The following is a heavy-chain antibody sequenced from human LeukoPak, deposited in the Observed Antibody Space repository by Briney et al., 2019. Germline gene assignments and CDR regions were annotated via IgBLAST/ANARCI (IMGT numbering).Heavy chain of an antibody. CDR3: ARDLKQWLVQTSYYYYYMNV. J-gene: IGHJ6*03. V-gene: IGHV1-69*05. Sequence: SVKVSCKASGGTFSSYAISWVRQAPGQGLEWMGRIIPIFGTANYAQKFQGRVTITTDESTSTAYMELSSLRSEDTAVYYCARDLKQWLVQTSYYYYYMNVWGKGTTVTVSS. CDR1: GGTFSSYA. CDR2: IIPIFGTA. D-gene: IGHD6-19*01.